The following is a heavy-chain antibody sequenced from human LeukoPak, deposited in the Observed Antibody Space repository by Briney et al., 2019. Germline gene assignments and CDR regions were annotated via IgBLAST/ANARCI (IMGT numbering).Heavy chain of an antibody. V-gene: IGHV4-59*01. Sequence: SETLSLTCTVSGGSISSYYWSWIRQPPGKGLEWIGYIYYSGSTNYNPSLKSRVTISVDTSKNQFSLKLSSVTAADMAVYYCARVKSYDYVWGSYRYGWFDPWGQGTLVTVSS. CDR2: IYYSGST. CDR1: GGSISSYY. J-gene: IGHJ5*02. D-gene: IGHD3-16*02. CDR3: ARVKSYDYVWGSYRYGWFDP.